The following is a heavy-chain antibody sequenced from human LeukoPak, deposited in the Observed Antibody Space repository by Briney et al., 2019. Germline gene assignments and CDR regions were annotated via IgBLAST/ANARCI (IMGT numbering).Heavy chain of an antibody. J-gene: IGHJ5*02. V-gene: IGHV1-2*02. D-gene: IGHD6-6*01. Sequence: PWASVKVSCKASGYTFTGYYMHWVRQAPGQGLEWMGWINPNSGGTNYAQRFQGRVTMTRDTSISTAYMELSRLRSDDTAVYYCARDPSDSSSPGNWFDPWGQGTLVTVSS. CDR1: GYTFTGYY. CDR3: ARDPSDSSSPGNWFDP. CDR2: INPNSGGT.